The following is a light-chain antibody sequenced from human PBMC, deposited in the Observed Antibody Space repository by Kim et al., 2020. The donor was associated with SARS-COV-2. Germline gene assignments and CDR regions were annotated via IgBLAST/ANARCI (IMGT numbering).Light chain of an antibody. CDR3: AAWDDSLSGWV. Sequence: ELTQPPSASGTPGQRVTISCSGSSSNIGSNYVYWYQQLPGTAPKLLIYRNNQRPTGVPDRFSGSKSGASASLAISGLRSEDEADYYCAAWDDSLSGWV. J-gene: IGLJ3*02. CDR2: RNN. CDR1: SSNIGSNY. V-gene: IGLV1-47*01.